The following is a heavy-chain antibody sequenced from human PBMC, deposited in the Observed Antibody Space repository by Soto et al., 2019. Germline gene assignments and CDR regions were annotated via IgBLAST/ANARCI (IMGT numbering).Heavy chain of an antibody. D-gene: IGHD1-1*01. Sequence: QLLESGGGFVQPGGSLRLSCVASGFTFSNFAMAWVRQAPGEGLEWVSAISGSGDDTFYADSMKGRFTISRDNSKDTLYLQINSPRAEETAVYYCANPIPKTGTTFGFWGQGTLVTVSS. V-gene: IGHV3-23*01. CDR1: GFTFSNFA. J-gene: IGHJ4*02. CDR2: ISGSGDDT. CDR3: ANPIPKTGTTFGF.